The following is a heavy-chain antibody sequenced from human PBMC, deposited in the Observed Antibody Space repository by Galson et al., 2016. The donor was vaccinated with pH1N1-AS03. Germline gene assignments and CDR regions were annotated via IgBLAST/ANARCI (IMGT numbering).Heavy chain of an antibody. V-gene: IGHV1-2*02. D-gene: IGHD3-10*01. CDR3: ARGDYFGSGTYKPYYAMDV. J-gene: IGHJ6*02. Sequence: SVKVSCKASGYTFTEYYMCWVRQAPGRGLEWMGWINPNSGGTKSAQKFQGRVTMTRDTSINTAYMELSSLRSDDTAVYYCARGDYFGSGTYKPYYAMDVWGQGTTVTVSS. CDR2: INPNSGGT. CDR1: GYTFTEYY.